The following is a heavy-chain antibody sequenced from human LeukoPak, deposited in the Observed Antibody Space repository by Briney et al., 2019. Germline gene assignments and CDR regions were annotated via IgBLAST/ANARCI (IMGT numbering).Heavy chain of an antibody. Sequence: GRSLRLSCAASGFTFSSYGRHQVRQAPGKGLEWVAGIGYDGSNKYYADSVKCRFTISRDNCKNTLYPQMNSLRAEDTSFSCRRRHTIYGSGSYLDYWGQGTLVTISS. CDR1: GFTFSSYG. D-gene: IGHD3-10*01. CDR2: IGYDGSNK. CDR3: RRHTIYGSGSYLDY. J-gene: IGHJ4*02. V-gene: IGHV3-33*01.